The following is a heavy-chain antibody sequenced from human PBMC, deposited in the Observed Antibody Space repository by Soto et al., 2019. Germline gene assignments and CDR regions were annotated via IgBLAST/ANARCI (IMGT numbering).Heavy chain of an antibody. D-gene: IGHD2-8*01. CDR2: IYPGDSDL. CDR1: GYKFTNFW. CDR3: ARQNGAFDI. V-gene: IGHV5-51*01. J-gene: IGHJ3*02. Sequence: PGESLKISCKGSGYKFTNFWHGWVRQMPGHGLEWMGIIYPGDSDLKYSPSFQGQVTISADKSISTAYLQWSSMKASDTAMYDCARQNGAFDIWGPGTMAPVSS.